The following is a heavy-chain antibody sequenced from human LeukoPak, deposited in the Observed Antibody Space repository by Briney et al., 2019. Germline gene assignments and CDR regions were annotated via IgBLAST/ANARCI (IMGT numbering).Heavy chain of an antibody. CDR3: ARLNRYYDSSGYYYEAFDY. V-gene: IGHV4-4*07. Sequence: SETLSLTCTVSGGSISSCYWSWVRQPAGKGMEWVGRIYTSGSTNYNHTLKSRGTMSVEMYKNQFSLKLSSVTAADTAVYYCARLNRYYDSSGYYYEAFDYWGQGTLVTVSS. J-gene: IGHJ4*02. D-gene: IGHD3-22*01. CDR1: GGSISSCY. CDR2: IYTSGST.